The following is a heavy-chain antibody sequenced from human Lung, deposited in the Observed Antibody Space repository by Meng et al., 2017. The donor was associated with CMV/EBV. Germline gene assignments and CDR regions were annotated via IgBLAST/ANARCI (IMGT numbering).Heavy chain of an antibody. CDR2: ISNSGTTI. Sequence: SCAASGFTFSDYYMSWIRQAPGKGLEWFSYISNSGTTIYYTDPVKGRFTISRDNAENSLYLQMNSLRVEDTAVYYCARARDRSVPGRFDPWGQGTLVTVSS. J-gene: IGHJ5*02. CDR1: GFTFSDYY. CDR3: ARARDRSVPGRFDP. D-gene: IGHD3-10*02. V-gene: IGHV3-11*01.